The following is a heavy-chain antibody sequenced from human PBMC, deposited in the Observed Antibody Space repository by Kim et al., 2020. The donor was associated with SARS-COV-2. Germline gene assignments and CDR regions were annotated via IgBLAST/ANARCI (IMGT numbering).Heavy chain of an antibody. V-gene: IGHV4-34*01. J-gene: IGHJ4*02. CDR3: ARGRGYYDSSGYFDY. D-gene: IGHD3-22*01. Sequence: PSLKSRGTISVDTSKNQFSLKLSSVTAADTAVYYCARGRGYYDSSGYFDYWFQGTLVTVSS.